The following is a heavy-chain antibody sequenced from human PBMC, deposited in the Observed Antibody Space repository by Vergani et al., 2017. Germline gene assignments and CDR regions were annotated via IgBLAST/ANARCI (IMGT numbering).Heavy chain of an antibody. CDR2: ISGSGGST. V-gene: IGHV3-23*01. Sequence: EVQLLESGGGLVQPGGSLRLSCAASGFTFSSYAMSWVRQAPGKGLEWVSAISGSGGSTYYADSVKGRFTISRDNAKNSLYLQMNSLRAEDTAVYYCAREGEGYCSSTSCYDYWGQGTLVTVSS. CDR3: AREGEGYCSSTSCYDY. J-gene: IGHJ4*02. CDR1: GFTFSSYA. D-gene: IGHD2-2*01.